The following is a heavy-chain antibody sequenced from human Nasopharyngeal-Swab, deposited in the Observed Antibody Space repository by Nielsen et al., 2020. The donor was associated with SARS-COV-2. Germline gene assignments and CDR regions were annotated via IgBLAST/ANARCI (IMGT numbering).Heavy chain of an antibody. Sequence: GESLKISCAASGFTFSSYSMNWVRQAPGKGLEWVSSISSSSSYIYYADSVKGRFTISRDNAKNSLYLQMNSLRAEDTAVYCCARDGYSSSWYDYWGQGTLVTVSS. D-gene: IGHD6-13*01. CDR1: GFTFSSYS. J-gene: IGHJ4*02. V-gene: IGHV3-21*01. CDR3: ARDGYSSSWYDY. CDR2: ISSSSSYI.